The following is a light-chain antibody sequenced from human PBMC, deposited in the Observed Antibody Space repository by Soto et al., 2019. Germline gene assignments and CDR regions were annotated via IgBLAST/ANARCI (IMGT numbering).Light chain of an antibody. Sequence: EIVMTQSPATLSVSPGERATLSCRASQSVSSNLAWYQQKPGQAPRLLIYGASTRATGIPARFSGSGSGTDFTLTISSLEPDDFAVYSCQQRSNWITFGQGTRLEIK. CDR1: QSVSSN. V-gene: IGKV3-15*01. CDR3: QQRSNWIT. J-gene: IGKJ5*01. CDR2: GAS.